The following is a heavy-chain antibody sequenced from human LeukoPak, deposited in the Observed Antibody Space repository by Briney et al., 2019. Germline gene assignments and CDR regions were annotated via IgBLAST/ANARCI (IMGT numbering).Heavy chain of an antibody. CDR3: ARDMGGDYCSSTSCYNHWFDP. Sequence: ASVKVSCKASGYTFTSYGISWVRQAPGQGLEWMGWISAYNGNTNYAQKLQGRVTMTTDTSTSTAYMELRSLRSDDTAVYYCARDMGGDYCSSTSCYNHWFDPWGQGTLVTVSS. CDR2: ISAYNGNT. V-gene: IGHV1-18*01. CDR1: GYTFTSYG. J-gene: IGHJ5*02. D-gene: IGHD2-2*02.